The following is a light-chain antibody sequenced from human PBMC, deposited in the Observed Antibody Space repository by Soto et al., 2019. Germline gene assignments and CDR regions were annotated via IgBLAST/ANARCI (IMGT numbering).Light chain of an antibody. V-gene: IGLV2-11*01. CDR2: DVN. J-gene: IGLJ3*02. Sequence: QSALTQPRSVSGSPGQSVTFSCTGTSGDIGAYNYVSWYQFHPGKAPKMSIYDVNKRPSGVPDRFSGSKSGNTASLTISWLQAEDEADYYCCSYAHTSRVFGGGTKLTVL. CDR3: CSYAHTSRV. CDR1: SGDIGAYNY.